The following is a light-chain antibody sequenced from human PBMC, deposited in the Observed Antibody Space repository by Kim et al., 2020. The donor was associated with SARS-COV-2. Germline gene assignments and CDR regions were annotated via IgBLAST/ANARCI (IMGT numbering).Light chain of an antibody. V-gene: IGKV2-28*01. Sequence: DIVMTQSPLSLPVTPGEPASISCRSSQSVLHSNGYNHLDWYLQKPGQSPQLLIYLGSNRASGVPDRFSGSGSGTDFTLKISRVEAEDVGVYYCMQALQTPATFGQGTKLEI. CDR1: QSVLHSNGYNH. J-gene: IGKJ2*01. CDR3: MQALQTPAT. CDR2: LGS.